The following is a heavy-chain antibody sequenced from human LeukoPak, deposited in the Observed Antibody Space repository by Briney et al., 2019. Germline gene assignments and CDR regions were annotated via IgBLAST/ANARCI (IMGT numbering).Heavy chain of an antibody. V-gene: IGHV3-11*01. CDR2: ISSSGSTI. D-gene: IGHD6-19*01. CDR3: ATISSGWTPFDY. J-gene: IGHJ4*02. Sequence: GGSLRLSCAASGFTFSDYYMSWIRQAPGKGLEWVSYISSSGSTIYYADSVKGRFTISRDNAKNSPYLQMNSLRAEDTAVYYCATISSGWTPFDYWGQGTLVTVSS. CDR1: GFTFSDYY.